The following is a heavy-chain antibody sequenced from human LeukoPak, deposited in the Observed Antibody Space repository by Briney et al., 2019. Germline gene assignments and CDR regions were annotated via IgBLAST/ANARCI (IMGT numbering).Heavy chain of an antibody. CDR3: ARDGVGATLSDAFDI. CDR1: GYTFTSYG. D-gene: IGHD1-26*01. Sequence: ASVKVSRKASGYTFTSYGISWVRQAPGQGLEWMGWISAYNGNTNYAQKLQGRVTMTTDTSTSTAYMELRSLRSDDTAVYYCARDGVGATLSDAFDIWGQGTMVTVSS. CDR2: ISAYNGNT. V-gene: IGHV1-18*01. J-gene: IGHJ3*02.